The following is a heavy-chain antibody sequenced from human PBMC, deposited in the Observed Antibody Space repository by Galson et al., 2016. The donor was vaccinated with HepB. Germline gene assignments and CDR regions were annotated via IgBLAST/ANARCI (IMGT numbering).Heavy chain of an antibody. D-gene: IGHD2-21*02. Sequence: SVKVSCKASAYTFTRTGFNWVRQAPGQGLEWMGWIRVYNNDTNYAQRFQGRVTMTTDTSTSTAYMELRSLRSGDTAMYYCASAYCGGDCAFDSWGQGTLVTVSS. CDR3: ASAYCGGDCAFDS. CDR1: AYTFTRTG. CDR2: IRVYNNDT. V-gene: IGHV1-18*01. J-gene: IGHJ4*02.